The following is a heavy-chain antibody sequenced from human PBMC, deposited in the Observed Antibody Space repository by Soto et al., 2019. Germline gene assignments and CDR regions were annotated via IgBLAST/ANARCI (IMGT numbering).Heavy chain of an antibody. CDR2: MNPNSGNT. CDR3: ARGRIAARGYYYYGMDV. Sequence: ASVKVSCKASGYTFTSYDINWVRQATGQGLEWMGWMNPNSGNTGYAQKFQGRVTMTRNTSISTAYMELSSLRSEDTAVYYCARGRIAARGYYYYGMDVWGQGNTVSVYS. D-gene: IGHD6-6*01. J-gene: IGHJ6*02. CDR1: GYTFTSYD. V-gene: IGHV1-8*01.